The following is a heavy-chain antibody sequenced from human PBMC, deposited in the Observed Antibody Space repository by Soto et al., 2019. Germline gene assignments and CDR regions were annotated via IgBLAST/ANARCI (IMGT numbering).Heavy chain of an antibody. CDR2: VYNSGST. Sequence: SEPLDLTCTVSGGSISSGGYYWSWIRQHPGKGLEWIGYVYNSGSTNYNPSLKSRVTISEATSKSQFSLKVNSMTAADTAVYYCARYRREAVAGYTLDNWGQGILVTVSS. CDR3: ARYRREAVAGYTLDN. CDR1: GGSISSGGYY. J-gene: IGHJ4*02. D-gene: IGHD6-13*01. V-gene: IGHV4-61*08.